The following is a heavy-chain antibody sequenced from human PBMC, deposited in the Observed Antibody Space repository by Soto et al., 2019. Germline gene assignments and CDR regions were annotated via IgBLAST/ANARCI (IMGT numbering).Heavy chain of an antibody. V-gene: IGHV3-33*01. CDR1: GFTFSSYG. CDR3: ARSAAVAGLDY. J-gene: IGHJ4*02. Sequence: SLRLSCAASGFTFSSYGMHWVRQAPGKGLEWVAVIWYDGSSKYYADSVKGRFTISRDNSKNTLYLQMNSLRAEDTAVYYCARSAAVAGLDYWGQGTLVTVSS. CDR2: IWYDGSSK. D-gene: IGHD6-19*01.